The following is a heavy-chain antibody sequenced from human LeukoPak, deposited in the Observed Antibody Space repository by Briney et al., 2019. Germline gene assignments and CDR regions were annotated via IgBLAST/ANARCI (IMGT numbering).Heavy chain of an antibody. CDR3: ARWSAGFDY. V-gene: IGHV4-34*01. CDR1: GGSFSGYY. J-gene: IGHJ4*02. D-gene: IGHD3-10*01. Sequence: SETLSLTCAVYGGSFSGYYWSWIRQPPGKGLEWIGEINHSGSTNYNPSLKSRVTISVDTSKNQFSLKLSSVTAADTAVYYCARWSAGFDYWGQGTLVTVSS. CDR2: INHSGST.